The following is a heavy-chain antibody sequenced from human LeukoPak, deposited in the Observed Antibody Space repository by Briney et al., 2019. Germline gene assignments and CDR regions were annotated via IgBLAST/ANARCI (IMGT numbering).Heavy chain of an antibody. CDR2: MNGDGSQI. Sequence: GGSLRLSCAASGFTFSGHWMSWVRQAPAKGLEWVAHMNGDGSQIYYMDFVKGRFTISRDNAKNSLYLQMNSLRAEDTAVYYCARASHRNYYYDSSGSKYPYYFDYWGQGTLVTVSS. J-gene: IGHJ4*02. D-gene: IGHD3-22*01. V-gene: IGHV3-7*01. CDR3: ARASHRNYYYDSSGSKYPYYFDY. CDR1: GFTFSGHW.